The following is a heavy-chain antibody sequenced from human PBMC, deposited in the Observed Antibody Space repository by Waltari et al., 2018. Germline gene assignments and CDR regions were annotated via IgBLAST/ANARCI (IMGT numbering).Heavy chain of an antibody. CDR2: IYYSGGT. CDR3: ARFAKHCSSTSCYASVLDY. Sequence: QVQLQESGPGLVKPSQTLSLTCTVSGGSISSGGYYWSWIRQHPGKGLEWIGYIYYSGGTYYNPSLKSRVTISVDTSKNQFSLKLSSVTAADTAVYYCARFAKHCSSTSCYASVLDYWGQGTLVTVSS. D-gene: IGHD2-2*01. V-gene: IGHV4-31*03. CDR1: GGSISSGGYY. J-gene: IGHJ4*02.